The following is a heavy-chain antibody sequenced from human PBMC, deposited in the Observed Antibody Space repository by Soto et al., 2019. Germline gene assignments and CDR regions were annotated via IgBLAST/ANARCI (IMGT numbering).Heavy chain of an antibody. CDR3: ARKPSSTDYYYYYMDV. D-gene: IGHD6-13*01. J-gene: IGHJ6*03. CDR2: IYYSGSI. V-gene: IGHV4-59*12. CDR1: GDSIRTSY. Sequence: SETLSLTCTVSGDSIRTSYWSWIRQPPGKGLEWIAYIYYSGSIYYNPSLKSRVTISVDTSKNQFSLKLSSVTAADTAVYYCARKPSSTDYYYYYMDVWGKGTTVTVSS.